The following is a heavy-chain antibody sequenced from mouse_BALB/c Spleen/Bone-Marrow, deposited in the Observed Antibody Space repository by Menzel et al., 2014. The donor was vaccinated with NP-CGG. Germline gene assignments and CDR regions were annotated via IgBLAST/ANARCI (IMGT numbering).Heavy chain of an antibody. D-gene: IGHD2-3*01. Sequence: QVQLQQSGAELVKPGASVKLSCKASGYTFTSYYMYWVKQRPGQGLEWIGGINPSNGGTNFNEKFKSKATLTVDKSSSTAYMQLSSLTSEDSAVYYCTRGGWLAMDYWGQGTSVTVSS. V-gene: IGHV1S81*02. J-gene: IGHJ4*01. CDR2: INPSNGGT. CDR3: TRGGWLAMDY. CDR1: GYTFTSYY.